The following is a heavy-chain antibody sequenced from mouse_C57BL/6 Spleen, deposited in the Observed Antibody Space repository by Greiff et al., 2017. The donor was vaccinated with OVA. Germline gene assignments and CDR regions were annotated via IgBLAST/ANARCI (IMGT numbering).Heavy chain of an antibody. CDR3: ARRGIYYGYEGYAMDY. CDR2: IDPSDSYT. J-gene: IGHJ4*01. D-gene: IGHD2-2*01. Sequence: VQLQQPGAELVKPGASVKLSCKASGYTFTSYWLQWVKQRPGPGLEWIGEIDPSDSYTNYNQKFKGKATLTVDTSSSTAYMQLSSLTSEDSAVYYCARRGIYYGYEGYAMDYWGQGTSVTVSS. V-gene: IGHV1-50*01. CDR1: GYTFTSYW.